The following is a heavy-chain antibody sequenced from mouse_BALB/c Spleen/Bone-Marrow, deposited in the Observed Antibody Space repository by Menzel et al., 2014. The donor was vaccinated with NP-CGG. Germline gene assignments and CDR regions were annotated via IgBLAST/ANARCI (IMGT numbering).Heavy chain of an antibody. V-gene: IGHV1-87*01. J-gene: IGHJ2*01. CDR2: IYPGDGDT. Sequence: LQESGAELARPGASVKLSCKASGYTFTSYWMQWAKQRPGQGLEWIGAIYPGDGDTGYTQKFKGKATLTADKSSTTAYMQLSSLTSEDSAVYYCARNFPFDYWGQGTTLTVSS. CDR1: GYTFTSYW. CDR3: ARNFPFDY.